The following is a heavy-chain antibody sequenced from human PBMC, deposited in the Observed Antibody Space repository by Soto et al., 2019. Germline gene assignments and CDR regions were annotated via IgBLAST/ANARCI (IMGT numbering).Heavy chain of an antibody. CDR2: IYYSGST. J-gene: IGHJ4*02. CDR1: GGSISSGGYY. Sequence: SETLSLTWTVSGGSISSGGYYWSWIRQHPGKGLEWIGYIYYSGSTYYNPSLKSRVTISVDTSKNQFSLKLSSVTAADTAVYYCAGAMTDYYGSGSYPNWGQGTLVTVSS. D-gene: IGHD3-10*01. V-gene: IGHV4-31*02. CDR3: AGAMTDYYGSGSYPN.